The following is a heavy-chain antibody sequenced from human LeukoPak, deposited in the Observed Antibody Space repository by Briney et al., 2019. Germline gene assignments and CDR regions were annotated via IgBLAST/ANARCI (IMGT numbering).Heavy chain of an antibody. CDR3: ALYYYDSSGYYGY. CDR1: GGTFSSYA. CDR2: IIPIFGTA. D-gene: IGHD3-22*01. Sequence: SVKVSCKASGGTFSSYAISWVRQAPGQGLEWMGGIIPIFGTANYAQKFQGRVTITAVESTSTAYMELSSLRSEDTAVYYCALYYYDSSGYYGYWGQGTLVTVSS. V-gene: IGHV1-69*01. J-gene: IGHJ4*02.